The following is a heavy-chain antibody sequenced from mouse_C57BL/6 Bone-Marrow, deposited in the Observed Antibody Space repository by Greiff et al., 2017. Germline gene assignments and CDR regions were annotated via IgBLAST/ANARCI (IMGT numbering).Heavy chain of an antibody. CDR3: ARQVTTVVSDWYFDV. CDR1: GYTFTSYG. V-gene: IGHV1-81*01. Sequence: QVQLQQSGAELARPGASVKLSCKASGYTFTSYGISWVKQRTGQGLEWIGEIYPRSGNTYYNEKFKGKATLTADKSSSTAYMELRSLTSEDSAVYFCARQVTTVVSDWYFDVWGTGTTGTGSS. J-gene: IGHJ1*03. D-gene: IGHD1-1*01. CDR2: IYPRSGNT.